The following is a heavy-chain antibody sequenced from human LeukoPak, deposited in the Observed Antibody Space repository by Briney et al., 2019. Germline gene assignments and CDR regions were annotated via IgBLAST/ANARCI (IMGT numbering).Heavy chain of an antibody. CDR1: GFTFSSYA. CDR2: ISSNGGST. Sequence: GGSLRLSCAASGFTFSSYAMHWVRQAPGKGLEYVSAISSNGGSTYYANSVKGRFTISRDNSKNTLYLQMGSLRAEDMAMYYCARGPPQGYGSSWYIAEYFQHWGEGTLVTVSS. D-gene: IGHD6-13*01. V-gene: IGHV3-64*01. CDR3: ARGPPQGYGSSWYIAEYFQH. J-gene: IGHJ1*01.